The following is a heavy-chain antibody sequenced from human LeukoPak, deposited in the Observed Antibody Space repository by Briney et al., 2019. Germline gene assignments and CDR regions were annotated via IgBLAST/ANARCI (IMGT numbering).Heavy chain of an antibody. J-gene: IGHJ3*02. CDR1: GYTFTSYY. CDR3: ASLDPGDAFDI. V-gene: IGHV1-2*02. CDR2: INPNSGGT. Sequence: ASVKVSCKASGYTFTSYYMHWVRQAPGQGLEWMGWINPNSGGTNYAQKFQGRVTMTRDTSISTVYMELSSLRSEDTAVYYCASLDPGDAFDIWGQGTMVTVSS.